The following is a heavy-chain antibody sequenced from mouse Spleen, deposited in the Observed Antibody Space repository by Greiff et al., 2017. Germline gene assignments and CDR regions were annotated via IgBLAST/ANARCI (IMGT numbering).Heavy chain of an antibody. CDR1: GYTFTSYW. D-gene: IGHD1-1*01. CDR3: ARGDYYGSSYGWYFDV. J-gene: IGHJ1*01. V-gene: IGHV1-59*01. Sequence: QVQLQQPGAELVRPGTSVKLSCKASGYTFTSYWMHWVKQRPGQGLEWIGVIDPSDSYTNYNQKFKGKATLTVDTSSSTAYMQLSSLTSEDSAVYYCARGDYYGSSYGWYFDVWGAGTTVTVSS. CDR2: IDPSDSYT.